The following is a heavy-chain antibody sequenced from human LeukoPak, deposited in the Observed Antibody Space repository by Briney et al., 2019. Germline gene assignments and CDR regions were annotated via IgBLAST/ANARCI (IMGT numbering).Heavy chain of an antibody. J-gene: IGHJ6*02. CDR3: ARAIAAAGTYYYGMDV. CDR2: IIPILGIA. CDR1: GGTFSSYA. D-gene: IGHD6-13*01. V-gene: IGHV1-69*04. Sequence: SVTVSCKASGGTFSSYAISWVRQAPGQGLEWMGRIIPILGIANYAQKFQGRVTITADKSTSTAYMELSSLRSEDTAVYYCARAIAAAGTYYYGMDVWGQGTTVTVSS.